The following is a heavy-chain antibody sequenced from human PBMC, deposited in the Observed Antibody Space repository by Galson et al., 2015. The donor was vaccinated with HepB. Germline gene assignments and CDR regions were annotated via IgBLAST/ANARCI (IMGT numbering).Heavy chain of an antibody. CDR1: GFTFSSFW. V-gene: IGHV3-74*01. CDR3: ARDSSSPYWYLDL. J-gene: IGHJ2*01. Sequence: SLRLSCAASGFTFSSFWMHWVRQAPGKGLEWVSRIHNDGRTTNYADSVEGRFTISRDNAKNTLYLQMNSLRAEDTAVYYCARDSSSPYWYLDLWGRGTLVTVSS. CDR2: IHNDGRTT. D-gene: IGHD2-2*01.